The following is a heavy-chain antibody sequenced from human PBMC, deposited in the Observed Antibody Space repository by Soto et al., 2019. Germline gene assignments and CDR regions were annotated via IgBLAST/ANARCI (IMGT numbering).Heavy chain of an antibody. Sequence: PSETLSLTCTVSGGSISSYYWSWIRQPPGKGLEWIGYIYYSGSTNYNPSLKSRVTISVDTSKNQFSLKLSSVTAADTAVYYCARYSSSWYWFDPWGQGTLITVS. J-gene: IGHJ5*02. CDR3: ARYSSSWYWFDP. V-gene: IGHV4-59*08. D-gene: IGHD6-13*01. CDR1: GGSISSYY. CDR2: IYYSGST.